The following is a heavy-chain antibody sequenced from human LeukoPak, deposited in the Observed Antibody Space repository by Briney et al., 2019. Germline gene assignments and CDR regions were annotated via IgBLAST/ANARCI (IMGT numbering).Heavy chain of an antibody. D-gene: IGHD2-2*01. J-gene: IGHJ4*02. Sequence: GGSLRLSCAASGFTFSRHWMHWVRQVPGKGLVWVSRINSDGSSTSYADSVQGRFTISRDNAKNTLYLQMNSLRAEDTAVYYCAKDLGDCSSTSCPFDYWGQGTLVTVSS. CDR3: AKDLGDCSSTSCPFDY. V-gene: IGHV3-74*01. CDR1: GFTFSRHW. CDR2: INSDGSST.